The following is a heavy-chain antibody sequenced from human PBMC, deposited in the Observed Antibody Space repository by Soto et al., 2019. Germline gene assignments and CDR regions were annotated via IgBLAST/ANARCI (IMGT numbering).Heavy chain of an antibody. J-gene: IGHJ5*02. V-gene: IGHV3-23*01. CDR3: ARGDYGQYDAYNWFDP. D-gene: IGHD3-10*01. Sequence: EVQLLESGGGLVQRGGSQRLSCAASGFTFTSYVMSWVRQAPGKGLEWVAGISGGGSTAFYADSVKGRFTISRDNAKNTLVLQMDSLRAEDTAIYYCARGDYGQYDAYNWFDPWGQGNLVIVAS. CDR1: GFTFTSYV. CDR2: ISGGGSTA.